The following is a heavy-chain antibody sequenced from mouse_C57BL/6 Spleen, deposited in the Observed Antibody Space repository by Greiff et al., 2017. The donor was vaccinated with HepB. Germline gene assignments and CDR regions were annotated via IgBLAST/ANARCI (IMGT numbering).Heavy chain of an antibody. D-gene: IGHD1-1*01. Sequence: EVQLVESGGDLVKPGGSLKLSCAASGFTFSSYGMSWVRQTPDKRLEWVATISSGGSYTYYPDSVKGRFTISRDNAKNTLYLQMSSLKSDDTAMYYCARLPYYYGSSFDWYFDVWGTGTTVTVSS. CDR1: GFTFSSYG. CDR3: ARLPYYYGSSFDWYFDV. CDR2: ISSGGSYT. J-gene: IGHJ1*03. V-gene: IGHV5-6*01.